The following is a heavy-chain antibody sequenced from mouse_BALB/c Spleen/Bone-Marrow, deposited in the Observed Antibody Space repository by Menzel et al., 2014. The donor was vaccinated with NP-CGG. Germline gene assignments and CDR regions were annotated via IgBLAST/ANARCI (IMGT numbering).Heavy chain of an antibody. CDR2: IDPENGDT. CDR1: GFNIKDYY. D-gene: IGHD1-2*01. V-gene: IGHV14-4*02. Sequence: VQLQQSGAELVRSGASVKLSCTASGFNIKDYYMHWVKQRPEQGLGWIGWIDPENGDTEYAPKFQGKATMTADTSSNTAYLQLSSLTSEDTAVYYCNAQNYGYGAWFAYWGQGTLVTVSA. CDR3: NAQNYGYGAWFAY. J-gene: IGHJ3*01.